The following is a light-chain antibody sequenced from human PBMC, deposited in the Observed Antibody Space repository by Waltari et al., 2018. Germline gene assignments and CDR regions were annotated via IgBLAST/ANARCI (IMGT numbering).Light chain of an antibody. V-gene: IGKV1-5*03. CDR3: QQHYSRWT. CDR1: QSIRGS. Sequence: DIQMTQSPSTLSASVADRITITCRASQSIRGSLAWYQQKPGKAPTILIYGASTLQRGVPSRFSGSGTGTEFTLTITSLQPDDFATYYCQQHYSRWTFGQGTRVEIK. J-gene: IGKJ1*01. CDR2: GAS.